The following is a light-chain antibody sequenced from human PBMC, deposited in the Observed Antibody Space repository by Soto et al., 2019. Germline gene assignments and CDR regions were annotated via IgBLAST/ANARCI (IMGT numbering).Light chain of an antibody. Sequence: IVLTQSPATLSLSPGERATLSCRASQSLSSYLAWYQQKPGQAPRLLIYDASNRATGIPARFSGSGSGTDFTLTISSLEPEDFAVYYCQQRSNWPLTFGGGTKVDIK. V-gene: IGKV3-11*01. J-gene: IGKJ4*01. CDR2: DAS. CDR1: QSLSSY. CDR3: QQRSNWPLT.